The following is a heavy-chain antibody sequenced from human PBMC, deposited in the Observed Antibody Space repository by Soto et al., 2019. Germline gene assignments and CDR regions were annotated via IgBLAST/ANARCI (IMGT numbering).Heavy chain of an antibody. CDR1: GFTFGDYA. Sequence: GGSLRLSCTASGFTFGDYAMSWFRQAPGKGLEWVGFIRSKAYGGTTEYAASVKGRFTISRDDSKSIAYLQMNSLKTEDTAVYYCTRKRRGYCSGGSCYSDWFDPWGQGTLVTVSS. V-gene: IGHV3-49*03. CDR3: TRKRRGYCSGGSCYSDWFDP. D-gene: IGHD2-15*01. J-gene: IGHJ5*02. CDR2: IRSKAYGGTT.